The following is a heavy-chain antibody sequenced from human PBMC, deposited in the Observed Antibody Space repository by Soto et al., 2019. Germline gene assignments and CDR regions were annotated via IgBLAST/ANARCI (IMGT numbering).Heavy chain of an antibody. Sequence: QVQLVESGGGVVRPGRSLRLSCSASGFIFSDYAMHWVRQAPGKGMEWVAVILFDGNKKYYADSVKGRFTISRDNSKNTLYLQMNRLRAEDTAVYYCAKDESQTISGSYLSSWGQGALVTVSS. CDR2: ILFDGNKK. CDR1: GFIFSDYA. D-gene: IGHD1-26*01. V-gene: IGHV3-30*18. J-gene: IGHJ5*02. CDR3: AKDESQTISGSYLSS.